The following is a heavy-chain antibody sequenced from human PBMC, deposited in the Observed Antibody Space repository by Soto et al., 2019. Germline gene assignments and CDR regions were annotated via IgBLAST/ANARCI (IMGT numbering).Heavy chain of an antibody. Sequence: GVPMRLRSGASGFTFRSYAMSWVRQAPGKGLEWVSGISGSGASTYYADSVKGRFTISRDNSKNTLYLHMNSLRAEDTAVYHCAKDYSGSDYWGQGTLVTVSS. J-gene: IGHJ4*02. D-gene: IGHD6-19*01. CDR2: ISGSGAST. V-gene: IGHV3-23*01. CDR1: GFTFRSYA. CDR3: AKDYSGSDY.